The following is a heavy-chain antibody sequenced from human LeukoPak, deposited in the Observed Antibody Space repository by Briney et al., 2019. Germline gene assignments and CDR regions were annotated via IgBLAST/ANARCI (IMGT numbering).Heavy chain of an antibody. CDR3: AKDIAAGTWEGMDV. Sequence: GGSLRLSCAASGFTFDDYAMYWLRQAPGKGLEWVSLISGDDGSTYYADSVEGRFTISRDNSKNSLYLQMNSLRTEDTALYYCAKDIAAGTWEGMDVWGQGTTVTVSS. CDR2: ISGDDGST. D-gene: IGHD6-13*01. V-gene: IGHV3-43*02. CDR1: GFTFDDYA. J-gene: IGHJ6*02.